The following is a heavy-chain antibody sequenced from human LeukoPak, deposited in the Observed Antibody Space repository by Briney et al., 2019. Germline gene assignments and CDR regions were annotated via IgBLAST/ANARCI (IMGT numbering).Heavy chain of an antibody. V-gene: IGHV3-48*04. D-gene: IGHD2-15*01. Sequence: GGSLRLSCAASGFTFSSYSMNWVRQAPGKGLEWLSYISGSSSTIYYADSVKGRFTISRDNAKNSLYLQMNSLRAEDTAVYFCARESLGYCNGSTCYYFFMDFWGKGTTVTVSS. CDR3: ARESLGYCNGSTCYYFFMDF. CDR1: GFTFSSYS. J-gene: IGHJ6*03. CDR2: ISGSSSTI.